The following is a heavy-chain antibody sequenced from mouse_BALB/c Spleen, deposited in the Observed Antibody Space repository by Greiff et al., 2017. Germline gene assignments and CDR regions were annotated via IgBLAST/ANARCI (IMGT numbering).Heavy chain of an antibody. Sequence: VQLQQSGPGLVKPSQSLSLTCTVTGYSITSDYAWNWIRQFPGNKLEWMGYISYSGSTSYNPSLKSRISITRDTSKNQFFLQLNSVTTEDTATYYCANGPWFAYWGQGTLVTVSA. CDR1: GYSITSDYA. J-gene: IGHJ3*01. CDR2: ISYSGST. V-gene: IGHV3-2*02. CDR3: ANGPWFAY.